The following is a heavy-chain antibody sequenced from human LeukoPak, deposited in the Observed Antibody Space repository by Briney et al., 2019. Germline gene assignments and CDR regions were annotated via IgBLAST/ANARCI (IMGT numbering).Heavy chain of an antibody. CDR1: GFTFSSYS. V-gene: IGHV3-21*01. CDR3: ARIGSSSWSHVASSYYYYYMDV. D-gene: IGHD6-13*01. Sequence: GGSLRLSCAASGFTFSSYSLTWVRQAPGKGLEWVSSITTGGDDLYYSDSVKGRFTISRDNAKNSLFLQMNNLRAEDTAVYYCARIGSSSWSHVASSYYYYYMDVWGKGTTVTVSS. J-gene: IGHJ6*03. CDR2: ITTGGDDL.